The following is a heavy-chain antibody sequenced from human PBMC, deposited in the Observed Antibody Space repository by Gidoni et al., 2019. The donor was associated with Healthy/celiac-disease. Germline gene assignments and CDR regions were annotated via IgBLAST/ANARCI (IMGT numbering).Heavy chain of an antibody. D-gene: IGHD3-9*01. J-gene: IGHJ6*02. CDR2: IYYSGST. V-gene: IGHV4-31*03. CDR3: ARVYDMGYYYYGMDV. Sequence: QVQLQESGPGLVKPSQTLSLTCTVSGGSISSGGYYWSWIRQHPGKGLEWIGYIYYSGSTYYNPPLKSRVTISVDTSKNQFSLKLSSVTAADTAVYYCARVYDMGYYYYGMDVWGQGTTVTVSS. CDR1: GGSISSGGYY.